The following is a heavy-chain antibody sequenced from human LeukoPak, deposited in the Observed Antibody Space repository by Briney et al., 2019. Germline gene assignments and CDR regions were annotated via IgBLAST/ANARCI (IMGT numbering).Heavy chain of an antibody. Sequence: SETLSLTCAVYDGSFSGYYWSWIRQPPGKGLEWIGEINHSGSTSYNPSLKSRVTISVDTSKNQFSLKLSSVTAADTAVYYCARARNWNKYYFDYWGQGTLVTVSS. CDR2: INHSGST. D-gene: IGHD1/OR15-1a*01. CDR3: ARARNWNKYYFDY. J-gene: IGHJ4*02. V-gene: IGHV4-34*01. CDR1: DGSFSGYY.